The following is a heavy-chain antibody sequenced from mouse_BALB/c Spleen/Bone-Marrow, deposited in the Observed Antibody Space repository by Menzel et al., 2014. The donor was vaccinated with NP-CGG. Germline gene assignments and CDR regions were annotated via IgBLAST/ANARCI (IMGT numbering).Heavy chain of an antibody. J-gene: IGHJ3*01. D-gene: IGHD2-2*01. V-gene: IGHV1S81*02. CDR2: INPSNGRA. CDR3: ARAGGYDGFAY. CDR1: GYTFTSYW. Sequence: QVQLQQSGAELVKPGASVKLSCKASGYTFTSYWMHWAKQRPGQGLEWIGEINPSNGRADYNEKFRSKATLTVDRSSSTAYMQLSSLTSEDSAVYYCARAGGYDGFAYWGQGTLVTVSA.